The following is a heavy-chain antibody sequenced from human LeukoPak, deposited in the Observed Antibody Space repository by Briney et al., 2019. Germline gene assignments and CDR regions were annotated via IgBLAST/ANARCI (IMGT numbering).Heavy chain of an antibody. J-gene: IGHJ4*02. D-gene: IGHD5-24*01. CDR1: GFTFTSYW. V-gene: IGHV3-7*01. CDR2: IKEDGSEK. CDR3: ARRSRDGYNYLDY. Sequence: GGSLRLSCAASGFTFTSYWMTWVRQAPGTGLELVANIKEDGSEKYYVDSVKGRFTISRDNAKNSLYLQMNSLRAEDTAVYYCARRSRDGYNYLDYWGQGTLVTVSS.